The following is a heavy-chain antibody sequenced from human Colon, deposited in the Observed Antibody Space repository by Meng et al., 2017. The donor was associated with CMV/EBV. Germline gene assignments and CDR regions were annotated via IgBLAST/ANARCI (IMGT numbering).Heavy chain of an antibody. J-gene: IGHJ6*02. V-gene: IGHV4-39*01. CDR2: IYYSGST. Sequence: GSLRLSCTVSGGSISSSSYYWGWIRQPPGKGLEWIGSIYYSGSTYYNPSPKSRVTISVDTSKNQFSLKLSSVTAADTAVYYCARHASYCSSTSCPAMDVWGQGTTVTVSS. D-gene: IGHD2-2*01. CDR1: GGSISSSSYY. CDR3: ARHASYCSSTSCPAMDV.